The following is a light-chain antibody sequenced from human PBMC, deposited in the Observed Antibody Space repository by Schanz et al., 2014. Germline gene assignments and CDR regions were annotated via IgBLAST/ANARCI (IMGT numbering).Light chain of an antibody. CDR3: QQANSFPRT. V-gene: IGKV1-5*03. J-gene: IGKJ1*01. Sequence: DVQMTQSPSTLSASVGDRVTITCRASQSISNWVAWYQQKPGKAPKLLIYRASTLESGVPPRFSGSGYGTEFTLTISSLQPDDFATYYCQQANSFPRTFGQGTKVEIK. CDR2: RAS. CDR1: QSISNW.